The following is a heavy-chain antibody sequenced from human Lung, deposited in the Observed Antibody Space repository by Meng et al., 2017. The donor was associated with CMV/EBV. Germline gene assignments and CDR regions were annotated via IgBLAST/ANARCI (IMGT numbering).Heavy chain of an antibody. V-gene: IGHV1-2*02. CDR3: ARAEVACSGGSCNHN. J-gene: IGHJ4*02. CDR1: GYTFTGYY. CDR2: INPNSGGT. Sequence: ASVXVSXKASGYTFTGYYMHWVRQAPGQGLEWMGWINPNSGGTNYAQKFQGRVTMTRDTSISTAYMELSRLRSDDTAVYYCARAEVACSGGSCNHNWGQGTXVTVSS. D-gene: IGHD2-15*01.